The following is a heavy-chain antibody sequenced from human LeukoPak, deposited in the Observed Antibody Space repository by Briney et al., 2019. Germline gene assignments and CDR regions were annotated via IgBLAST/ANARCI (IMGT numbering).Heavy chain of an antibody. CDR1: GFTFSAHA. D-gene: IGHD3-10*01. V-gene: IGHV3-23*01. J-gene: IGHJ3*02. CDR2: ISGSGGST. CDR3: ATQGGYWNDAFDI. Sequence: GGSLRLSCAASGFTFSAHAMSWVRQAPGKGLEWVSAISGSGGSTYYADSVKGRFTISRDNSKNTLYLQMNSLRAEDTAVYYCATQGGYWNDAFDIWGQGTMVTVSS.